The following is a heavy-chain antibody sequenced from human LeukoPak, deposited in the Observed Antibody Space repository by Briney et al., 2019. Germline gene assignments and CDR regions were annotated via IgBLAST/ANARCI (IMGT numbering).Heavy chain of an antibody. V-gene: IGHV3-21*01. J-gene: IGHJ4*02. CDR1: GFTFSSSA. CDR3: ARLWQQLVPDY. D-gene: IGHD6-13*01. Sequence: GGSLRLSCAASGFTFSSSAMSWVRQTPAKGLEWVSSISSSSSYIYYADSVKGRFTISRDNAKNSLYLQMNSLRAEDTAVYYCARLWQQLVPDYWGQGTLVTVSS. CDR2: ISSSSSYI.